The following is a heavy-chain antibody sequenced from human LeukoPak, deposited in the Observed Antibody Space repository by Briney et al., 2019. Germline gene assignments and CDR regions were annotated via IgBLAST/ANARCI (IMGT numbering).Heavy chain of an antibody. CDR3: ARDNFVTSGVKYFQH. CDR2: IIPKFGSA. D-gene: IGHD2/OR15-2a*01. V-gene: IGHV1-69*05. Sequence: ASVKVSCKTSGGTFSIYSVSWVRQASGQGLEWMGGIIPKFGSANYAQRFQGRVTITTDEATTTVYMELSSLRSDDTAVYYCARDNFVTSGVKYFQHWGQGTLVTVSS. CDR1: GGTFSIYS. J-gene: IGHJ1*01.